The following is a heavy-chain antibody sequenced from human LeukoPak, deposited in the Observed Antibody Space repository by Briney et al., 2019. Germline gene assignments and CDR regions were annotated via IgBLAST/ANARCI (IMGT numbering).Heavy chain of an antibody. Sequence: SETLSLTCTVSGGSICSYYWSWIREPPGKGMEWIGYIYYSGNTNYNPSLKSRVTISVDTSKNQFSLKLSSVTAADTAVYYCARGGSSSSYAFDIWGQGTMVTVSS. D-gene: IGHD6-6*01. J-gene: IGHJ3*02. CDR3: ARGGSSSSYAFDI. CDR2: IYYSGNT. CDR1: GGSICSYY. V-gene: IGHV4-59*12.